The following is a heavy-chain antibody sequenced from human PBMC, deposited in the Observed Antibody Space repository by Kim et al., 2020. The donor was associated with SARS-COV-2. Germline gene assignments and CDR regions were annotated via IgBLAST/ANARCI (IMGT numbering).Heavy chain of an antibody. CDR3: AKDNPPTRVGYCSGSNCYWDY. J-gene: IGHJ4*02. CDR1: GFTFSRYA. Sequence: GGSLRLSCAASGFTFSRYALSWVRQAPGKGLEWLSTISGSGGSTYYADSVKGRFTISRDNSKNTLYLQMNSLRAEDTAVYYCAKDNPPTRVGYCSGSNCYWDYWGRGTLVTVSS. V-gene: IGHV3-23*01. CDR2: ISGSGGST. D-gene: IGHD2-15*01.